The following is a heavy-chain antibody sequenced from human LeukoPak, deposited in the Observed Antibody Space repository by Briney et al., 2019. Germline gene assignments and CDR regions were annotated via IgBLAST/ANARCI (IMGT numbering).Heavy chain of an antibody. Sequence: GGSLRLSCAASGFTFSSYAMSWVRQAPGKGLEWVSAISGSGGSTCYADSVKGRFTISRDNSENTLYLQMNSLRAEDTAVYYCAKRPGPWSDYWGQGTLVTVSS. CDR3: AKRPGPWSDY. D-gene: IGHD1-1*01. CDR1: GFTFSSYA. V-gene: IGHV3-23*01. CDR2: ISGSGGST. J-gene: IGHJ4*02.